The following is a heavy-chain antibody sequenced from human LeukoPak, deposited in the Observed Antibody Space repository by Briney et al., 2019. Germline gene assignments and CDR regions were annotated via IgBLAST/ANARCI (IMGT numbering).Heavy chain of an antibody. J-gene: IGHJ6*02. CDR2: ISYDGSNK. CDR3: ARDFITIFGGSYYYYGMDV. Sequence: GGSLRLSCAASGFTFSNFGIHWVRQAPGQGLEWVAVISYDGSNKYYADSVKGRFTISRDNAKNSLYLQMNSLRAEDTAVYYCARDFITIFGGSYYYYGMDVWGQGTTVTVSS. V-gene: IGHV3-30*03. D-gene: IGHD3-3*01. CDR1: GFTFSNFG.